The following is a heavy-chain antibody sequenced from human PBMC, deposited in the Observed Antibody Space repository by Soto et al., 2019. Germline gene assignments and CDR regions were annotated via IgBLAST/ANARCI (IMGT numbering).Heavy chain of an antibody. CDR2: IYYSGST. CDR3: ARDRSSSWYSPGGMDV. Sequence: PSETLSLTCTVSGGSISSGGYYWSWIRQHPGKGLEWIGYIYYSGSTYYNPSLKSRVTISVDTSKNQFSLKLSSVTAADTAVYYCARDRSSSWYSPGGMDVWGQGTTGTVS. CDR1: GGSISSGGYY. V-gene: IGHV4-31*03. D-gene: IGHD6-13*01. J-gene: IGHJ6*02.